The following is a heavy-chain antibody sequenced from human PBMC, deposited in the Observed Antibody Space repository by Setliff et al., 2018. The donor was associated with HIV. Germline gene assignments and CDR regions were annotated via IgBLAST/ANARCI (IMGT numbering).Heavy chain of an antibody. J-gene: IGHJ4*02. CDR1: GFTFSSYE. CDR2: ISGSGSAM. CDR3: AKHQVKTGTVWYYFDS. V-gene: IGHV3-48*03. Sequence: GGSLRLSCAASGFTFSSYEMNWVRQAPGKGLEWVSYISGSGSAMYYADSVEGRFTISRDNAKNSLYLQMDSLRAEDTAVFYCAKHQVKTGTVWYYFDSWGQGALVTVSS. D-gene: IGHD6-19*01.